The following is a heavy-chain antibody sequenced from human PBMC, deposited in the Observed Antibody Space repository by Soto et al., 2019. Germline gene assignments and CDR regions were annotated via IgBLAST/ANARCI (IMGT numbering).Heavy chain of an antibody. J-gene: IGHJ6*02. Sequence: GGSLRLSCAASGFTFSSYSMNWVRQAPGKGLEWVSSISSSSSYIYYADSVKGRFTISRDNAKNSLYLQMNSLRAEDTAVYYCAPTGGRYCSSTSCPYYYGMDVWGQGTTVTVPS. D-gene: IGHD2-2*01. CDR2: ISSSSSYI. V-gene: IGHV3-21*01. CDR3: APTGGRYCSSTSCPYYYGMDV. CDR1: GFTFSSYS.